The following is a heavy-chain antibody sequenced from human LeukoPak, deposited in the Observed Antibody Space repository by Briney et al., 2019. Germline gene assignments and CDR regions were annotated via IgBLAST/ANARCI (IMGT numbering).Heavy chain of an antibody. CDR2: ISGSGGST. CDR1: GFTFSSYA. D-gene: IGHD6-13*01. J-gene: IGHJ1*01. Sequence: PGGSLRLSCAVSGFTFSSYAMSWVRQAPGKGLEWVSAISGSGGSTYYADSVKGRFTISRHNSKNTLYLQMNSLRAEDTAVYYCAKDPWQQLVPEYFQHWGQGTLVTVSS. V-gene: IGHV3-23*01. CDR3: AKDPWQQLVPEYFQH.